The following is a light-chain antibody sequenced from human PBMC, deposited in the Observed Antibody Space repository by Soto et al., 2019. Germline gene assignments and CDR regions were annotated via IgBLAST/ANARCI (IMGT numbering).Light chain of an antibody. J-gene: IGKJ1*01. V-gene: IGKV3-11*01. Sequence: EIVLTQSPATLALSPGERATLCSRASQSVSSYLAWYQQKPGQAPRLLIYDASNMATGIPARFSGSGSGADFTLTISSLEPEHFAVYYCQQRSNWPRTFGQGTKVDIK. CDR3: QQRSNWPRT. CDR1: QSVSSY. CDR2: DAS.